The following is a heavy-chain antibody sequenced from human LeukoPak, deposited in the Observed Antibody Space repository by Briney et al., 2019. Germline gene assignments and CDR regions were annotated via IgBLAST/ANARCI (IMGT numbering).Heavy chain of an antibody. D-gene: IGHD3-10*01. CDR1: GGSFSFYF. J-gene: IGHJ4*02. V-gene: IGHV4-34*01. CDR3: ARDPHSGFE. CDR2: IDNRGSI. Sequence: PSGTLSLTCAVSGGSFSFYFCHWIRQSPGKGLEWIGEIDNRGSIQYNPSLRSRVTISLDTSRNHFSLKLASVTAADTAVYFCARDPHSGFEWGQGTLVTVSS.